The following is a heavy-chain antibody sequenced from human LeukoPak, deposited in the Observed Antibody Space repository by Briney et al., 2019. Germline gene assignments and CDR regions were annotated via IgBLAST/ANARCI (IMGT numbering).Heavy chain of an antibody. D-gene: IGHD2-2*02. CDR1: TFSFSSFG. CDR2: ILTDGSNR. Sequence: GGSLRLSCAASTFSFSSFGMHWVRQAPGKGLEWVSCILTDGSNRYYADSVKGRFSISRDKSKNTVYLQMNSLRVEDTAVYYCAKDLGDPGAIGPMDYWGQGTLVTVSS. CDR3: AKDLGDPGAIGPMDY. V-gene: IGHV3-30*02. J-gene: IGHJ4*02.